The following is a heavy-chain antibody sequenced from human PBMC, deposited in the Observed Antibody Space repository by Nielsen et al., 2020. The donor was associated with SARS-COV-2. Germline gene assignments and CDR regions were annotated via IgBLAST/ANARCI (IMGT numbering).Heavy chain of an antibody. Sequence: SDTLSLTSTVSCGSLSGHYWNWIRQPPGKGLDWIGYIYFSGSTTYNPSLKSRVTISVDTSTRHFSLKLNSVTAADTADYYCARGKRGVAFDVWGQGSMVTVSS. D-gene: IGHD3-10*01. CDR3: ARGKRGVAFDV. V-gene: IGHV4-59*11. CDR2: IYFSGST. J-gene: IGHJ3*01. CDR1: CGSLSGHY.